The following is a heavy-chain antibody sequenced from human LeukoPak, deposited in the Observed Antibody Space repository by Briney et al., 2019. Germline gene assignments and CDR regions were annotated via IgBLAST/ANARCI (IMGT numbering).Heavy chain of an antibody. J-gene: IGHJ3*02. Sequence: GRSLRLSCAASGFTFSSYGMHWVRQAPGKGLEWVAVIWYDGSNKYYADSVKGRFTISRDNSKNTLYLQMNSLRAEDTAVYYCARDIEGFGEILGAFDIWGQGTMLTVSS. D-gene: IGHD3-10*01. CDR1: GFTFSSYG. V-gene: IGHV3-33*01. CDR3: ARDIEGFGEILGAFDI. CDR2: IWYDGSNK.